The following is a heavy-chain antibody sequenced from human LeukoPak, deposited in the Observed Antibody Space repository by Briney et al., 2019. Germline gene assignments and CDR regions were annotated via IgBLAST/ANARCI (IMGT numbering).Heavy chain of an antibody. J-gene: IGHJ2*01. D-gene: IGHD2-2*01. Sequence: PSETLSLTCAVYGGSFSGYIWGWIRQPPGKGLEGIGEINHSGSTTYSPSLKSRVTISVDTAKNRFSLQLNSVTAADTAVYYCARVAKCSSTCRGKYWYFDLWGRGTLVTVSS. V-gene: IGHV4-34*01. CDR2: INHSGST. CDR1: GGSFSGYI. CDR3: ARVAKCSSTCRGKYWYFDL.